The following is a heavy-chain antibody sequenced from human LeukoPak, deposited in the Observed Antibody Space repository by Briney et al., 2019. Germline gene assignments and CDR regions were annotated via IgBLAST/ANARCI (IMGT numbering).Heavy chain of an antibody. CDR2: ISSSSSYI. Sequence: GGSLRLSCAASGFTFSSYSMNWVRQAPGKGLEWVSSISSSSSYIYYADSVKGRFTISRDNAKNSLYLQMSSLRAEDTAVYYCARDCGDSYGYPTDYYYYYMDVWGEGTTVTVSS. J-gene: IGHJ6*03. CDR3: ARDCGDSYGYPTDYYYYYMDV. D-gene: IGHD5-18*01. CDR1: GFTFSSYS. V-gene: IGHV3-21*01.